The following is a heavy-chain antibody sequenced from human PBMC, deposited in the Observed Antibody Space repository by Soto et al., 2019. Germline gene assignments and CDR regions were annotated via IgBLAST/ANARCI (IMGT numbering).Heavy chain of an antibody. V-gene: IGHV1-69*01. CDR3: ARDSPRYYYVSSGPTNDAFDI. CDR1: GGTFSSYA. CDR2: IIPIFGTA. Sequence: QVQLVQSGAEVKKPGSSVKVSCKASGGTFSSYAISWVRQAPGQGLEWMGGIIPIFGTANYAEKFQGRVTIAADESTSTAYMEVSSLRSEETAVYYCARDSPRYYYVSSGPTNDAFDIWGQGTMVTVSS. D-gene: IGHD3-22*01. J-gene: IGHJ3*02.